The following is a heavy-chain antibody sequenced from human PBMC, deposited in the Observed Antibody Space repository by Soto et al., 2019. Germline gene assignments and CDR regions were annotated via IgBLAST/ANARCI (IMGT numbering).Heavy chain of an antibody. CDR2: INSDESIT. V-gene: IGHV3-74*01. Sequence: EVQLVESGGGLVQPGGSLRLSCAASGFTFSSYWMHWVRQAPGKGLVWVSRINSDESITTYADSVMGRFTISRDNAKNTLYLQLNSLRAEDTAMYYCVRGTRCSGNYCYFDYWGQGTLVTVSS. D-gene: IGHD1-26*01. CDR3: VRGTRCSGNYCYFDY. CDR1: GFTFSSYW. J-gene: IGHJ4*02.